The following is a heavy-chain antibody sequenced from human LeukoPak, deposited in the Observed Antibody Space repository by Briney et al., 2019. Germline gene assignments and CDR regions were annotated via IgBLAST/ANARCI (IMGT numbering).Heavy chain of an antibody. J-gene: IGHJ4*02. CDR2: SNHSGSS. V-gene: IGHV4-34*01. D-gene: IGHD5-18*01. CDR3: ASVVDTAMVLPLW. CDR1: GGSFSRYS. Sequence: SETLSLTCAVYGGSFSRYSWSWVRQPPGKGLEWIGESNHSGSSRYSPSLKSRVTMSLDTSKNQFSLRLSSVTAADTAVYYCASVVDTAMVLPLWWGQGTLVTVSS.